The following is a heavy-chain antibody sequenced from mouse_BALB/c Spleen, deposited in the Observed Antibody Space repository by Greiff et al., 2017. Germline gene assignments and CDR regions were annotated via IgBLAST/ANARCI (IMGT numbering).Heavy chain of an antibody. V-gene: IGHV3-2*02. J-gene: IGHJ2*01. Sequence: EVQLQQSGPGLVKPSQSLSLTCTVTGFSITSDYAWNWIRQFPGNKLEWMGYISYSGSTSYNPSLKSRISITRDTSKNQFFLQLNSVTTEDTATYYCARYSIYYFDYWGQGTTLTVSS. CDR1: GFSITSDYA. CDR3: ARYSIYYFDY. CDR2: ISYSGST.